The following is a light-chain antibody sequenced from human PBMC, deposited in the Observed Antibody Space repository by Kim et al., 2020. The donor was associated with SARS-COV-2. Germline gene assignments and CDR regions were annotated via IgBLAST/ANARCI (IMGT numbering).Light chain of an antibody. CDR3: QTWGTGVQGV. CDR1: SGHSSYA. Sequence: QLVLTQSPSASASLGASVKLTCTLSSGHSSYAIAWHQQQPEKGPRYLMKLNSDGSHSKGDGLPDRFSGSSSGAERYLTISSLQSEDEADYYCQTWGTGVQGVFGGGTQLTVL. J-gene: IGLJ2*01. CDR2: LNSDGSH. V-gene: IGLV4-69*01.